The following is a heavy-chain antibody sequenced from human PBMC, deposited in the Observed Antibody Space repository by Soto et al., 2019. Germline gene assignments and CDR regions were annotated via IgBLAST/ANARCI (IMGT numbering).Heavy chain of an antibody. CDR3: ARLRLTGYFDY. CDR1: GFTFSDHY. J-gene: IGHJ4*02. Sequence: SCVASGFTFSDHYMTWIRQAPGKGLEWLSYVSTSSSYTNYADSVKGRFTISRDNAMNSLYLQMNSLRAEDTAVYYCARLRLTGYFDYWGQGTLVTVSS. V-gene: IGHV3-11*03. CDR2: VSTSSSYT.